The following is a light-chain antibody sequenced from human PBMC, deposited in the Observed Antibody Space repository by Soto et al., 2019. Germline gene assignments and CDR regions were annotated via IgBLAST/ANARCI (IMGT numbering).Light chain of an antibody. J-gene: IGKJ5*01. V-gene: IGKV1-9*01. CDR3: HHCYCSPIT. CDR1: RSVSRY. Sequence: SRHPSFLSASVGDSVIIACRASRSVSRYLAWYQQKPGKAPKLLIYGASTLESGLPARFSGSGSGTEFTLTITSLQSEDFAAYYCHHCYCSPITFGQGTRLEI. CDR2: GAS.